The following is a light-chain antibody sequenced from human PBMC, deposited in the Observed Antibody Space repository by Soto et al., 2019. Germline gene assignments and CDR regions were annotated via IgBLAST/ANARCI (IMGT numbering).Light chain of an antibody. CDR3: QQNFSIPIT. CDR1: QSISTY. Sequence: DFQMTQSPSSLSASVGDRVTITCRASQSISTYLNWYHQKPGKAPDLLIYAASSLKSGVPSRFSGSGSGTHFTLTITCLQPADFATYYCQQNFSIPITFGQGTRLEIK. CDR2: AAS. J-gene: IGKJ5*01. V-gene: IGKV1-39*01.